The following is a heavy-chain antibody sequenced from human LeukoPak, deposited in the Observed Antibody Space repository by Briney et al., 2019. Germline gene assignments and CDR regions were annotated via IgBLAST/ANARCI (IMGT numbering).Heavy chain of an antibody. CDR3: ARHVSDSSGYYYWNY. D-gene: IGHD3-22*01. CDR2: INHSGST. J-gene: IGHJ4*02. V-gene: IGHV4-34*01. Sequence: SSETLSLTCAVYGGSFSGYYWSWIRQPPGKGLEWIGEINHSGSTNYNPSLKSRVTISVDTSKNQFSLKLSSVTAADTAVYYCARHVSDSSGYYYWNYWGQGTLVTVSS. CDR1: GGSFSGYY.